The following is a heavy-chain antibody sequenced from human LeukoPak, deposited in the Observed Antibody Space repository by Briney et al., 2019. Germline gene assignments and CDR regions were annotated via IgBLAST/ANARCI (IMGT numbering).Heavy chain of an antibody. J-gene: IGHJ4*02. D-gene: IGHD6-13*01. CDR2: IKQDGNEK. V-gene: IGHV3-7*03. CDR1: GFTFRNHW. CDR3: AKDLYSTPGWTPLKY. Sequence: PGGSLRLSCTASGFTFRNHWMSWVRQAPGKGLEWVANIKQDGNEKYYVDSVKGRFTISRDNSKNSLYLQMNSLRTEDTALYYCAKDLYSTPGWTPLKYWGQGTLVTVSS.